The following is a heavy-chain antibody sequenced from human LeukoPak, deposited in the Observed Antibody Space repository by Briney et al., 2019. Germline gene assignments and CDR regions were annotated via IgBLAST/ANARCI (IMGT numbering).Heavy chain of an antibody. J-gene: IGHJ4*02. V-gene: IGHV3-23*01. Sequence: GGSLRLSCAASGCTFNNYAMSWVRQAPGKGLEWVSAISDNGGDTKYADSVKGRFTISRDNSKNTLYLQMNSLRVEDTAIYYCGKDWKLDYWGQGTLVAVSS. CDR2: ISDNGGDT. CDR3: GKDWKLDY. D-gene: IGHD1-1*01. CDR1: GCTFNNYA.